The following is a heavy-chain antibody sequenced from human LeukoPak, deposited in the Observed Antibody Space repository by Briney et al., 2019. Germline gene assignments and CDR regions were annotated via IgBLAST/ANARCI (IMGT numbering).Heavy chain of an antibody. Sequence: PGGSLRLSCAASGFTFSSYEMNWVRQAPGKGLEWVANIKQDGSGKYYVDSVKGRFTVSRDNAKNSLYLQMNSLRAEDTAVYYCARKMGSSSWYSRGYFDYWGQGTLVTVSS. CDR3: ARKMGSSSWYSRGYFDY. CDR1: GFTFSSYE. D-gene: IGHD6-13*01. V-gene: IGHV3-7*01. CDR2: IKQDGSGK. J-gene: IGHJ4*02.